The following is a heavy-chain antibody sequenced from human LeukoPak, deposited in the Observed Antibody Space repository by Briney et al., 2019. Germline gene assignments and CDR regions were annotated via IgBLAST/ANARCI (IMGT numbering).Heavy chain of an antibody. J-gene: IGHJ4*02. Sequence: ASVKVSCKASGYTFTGYYMHWVQQAPGQGLEWMGWINPNSGGTNYAQKFQGRVTMTRDTSISTAYMELSTLRYDDTAVYYRARGPGYSYGIDYWGQGTLVTVTS. D-gene: IGHD5-18*01. V-gene: IGHV1-2*02. CDR1: GYTFTGYY. CDR2: INPNSGGT. CDR3: ARGPGYSYGIDY.